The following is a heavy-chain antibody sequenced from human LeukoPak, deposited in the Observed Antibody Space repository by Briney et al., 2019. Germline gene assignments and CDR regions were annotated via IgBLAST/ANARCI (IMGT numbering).Heavy chain of an antibody. V-gene: IGHV3-33*01. Sequence: PGRSLRLSCAASGFTFSSYGMHWVRQAPGKGPEWVAVIWYDGTNKYYADSVKGRFTISRDNSKNTLFLQMNSLRAEDTAVYYCARAAYDSSGYLTLWGQGTLVTVSS. CDR2: IWYDGTNK. D-gene: IGHD3-22*01. J-gene: IGHJ4*02. CDR1: GFTFSSYG. CDR3: ARAAYDSSGYLTL.